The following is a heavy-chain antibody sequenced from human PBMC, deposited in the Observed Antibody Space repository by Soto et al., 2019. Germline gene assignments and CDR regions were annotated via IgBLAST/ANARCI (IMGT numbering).Heavy chain of an antibody. V-gene: IGHV1-69*01. CDR2: IRPISDTA. J-gene: IGHJ5*02. D-gene: IGHD4-4*01. CDR1: GGTFGMFN. Sequence: QIRLVQSGAEVGEPGSSVRVSCKVSGGTFGMFNLNWVLQAPGEGLEWMGRIRPISDTANYAQKFQGRVTFTADASTDTVYMELSSLRSEDAAMYYCARDPSTENKLIGGWFDPWGQETKVTVSA. CDR3: ARDPSTENKLIGGWFDP.